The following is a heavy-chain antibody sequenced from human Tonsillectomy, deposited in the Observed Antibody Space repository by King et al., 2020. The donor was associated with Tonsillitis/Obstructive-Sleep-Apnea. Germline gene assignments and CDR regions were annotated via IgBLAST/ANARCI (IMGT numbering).Heavy chain of an antibody. J-gene: IGHJ3*02. CDR2: IYYSGST. V-gene: IGHV4-59*01. CDR1: GDSISSYY. D-gene: IGHD2-8*01. CDR3: ARDMVLEAGGDAFDI. Sequence: VQLQESGPGLVKPSETLSLTCTVSGDSISSYYWSWIRQPPGKGLEWIGYIYYSGSTNYNPSLKSRVTISVDTSKNQFSLKLSSVTAADTAVYYWARDMVLEAGGDAFDIWGQGTVVTVSS.